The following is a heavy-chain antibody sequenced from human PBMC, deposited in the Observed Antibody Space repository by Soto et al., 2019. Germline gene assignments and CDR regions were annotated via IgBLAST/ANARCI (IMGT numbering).Heavy chain of an antibody. Sequence: SETLSLTCAVSGGSISSGGYSWSWIRQPPGKGLEWIGYIYHSGSTYYNPSLKSRVTISVDRSKNQFSLKLSSVTAADTAVYYCARTLRDSSHPHYFDYWGQGTLVTVSS. V-gene: IGHV4-30-2*01. CDR1: GGSISSGGYS. CDR2: IYHSGST. J-gene: IGHJ4*02. CDR3: ARTLRDSSHPHYFDY.